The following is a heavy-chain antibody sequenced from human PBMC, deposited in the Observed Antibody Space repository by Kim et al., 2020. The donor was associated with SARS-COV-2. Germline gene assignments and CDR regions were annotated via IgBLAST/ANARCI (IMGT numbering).Heavy chain of an antibody. Sequence: ASVKVSCKASGYTFTSYGISWVRQAPGQGLEWMGWISAYNGNTNYAQKLQGRVTMTTDTSTSTAYMELRSLRSDDTAVYYCARVEDYYYDSSGYPEPGYRGFDYWGQGTLVTVSS. CDR2: ISAYNGNT. CDR1: GYTFTSYG. V-gene: IGHV1-18*01. D-gene: IGHD3-22*01. CDR3: ARVEDYYYDSSGYPEPGYRGFDY. J-gene: IGHJ4*02.